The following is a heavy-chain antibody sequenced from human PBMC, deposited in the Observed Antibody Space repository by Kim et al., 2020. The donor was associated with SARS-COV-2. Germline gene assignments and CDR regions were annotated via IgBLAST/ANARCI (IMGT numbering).Heavy chain of an antibody. Sequence: SETLSLTCTVSGGSISSSSYYWGWIRQPPGKGLEWIGSIYYSGSTYYNPSLKSRVTISVDTSKNQFSLKLSSVTAADTAVYYCARTSREIVVVPAAMFGFDPWGQGTLVTVSS. V-gene: IGHV4-39*01. CDR3: ARTSREIVVVPAAMFGFDP. D-gene: IGHD2-2*01. CDR2: IYYSGST. J-gene: IGHJ5*02. CDR1: GGSISSSSYY.